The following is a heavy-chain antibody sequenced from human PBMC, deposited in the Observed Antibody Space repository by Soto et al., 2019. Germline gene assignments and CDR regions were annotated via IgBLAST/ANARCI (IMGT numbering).Heavy chain of an antibody. CDR3: TKGVGINRPTMYFDP. D-gene: IGHD1-26*01. CDR1: GDTLTDLS. Sequence: ASVKVSCKVSGDTLTDLSIHSVRQAPGQGLEWMGGFDPEDGETFYAQKFQGRVTMTEDRSTDTAHMELSSLRSDDTAIYYCTKGVGINRPTMYFDPWGQGTLVTVSS. CDR2: FDPEDGET. J-gene: IGHJ5*02. V-gene: IGHV1-24*01.